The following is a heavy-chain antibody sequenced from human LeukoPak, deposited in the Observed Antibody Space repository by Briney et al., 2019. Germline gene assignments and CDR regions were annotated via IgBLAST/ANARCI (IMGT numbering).Heavy chain of an antibody. V-gene: IGHV1-18*01. Sequence: ASVEVSCKASGYTFINYDINWVRQAPGQGLEWMGWISAYNGNTNYAQKLQGRVTMTTDTSTSTAYMELRSLRSDDTAVYYCARNLQLWSLFDYWGQGTLVTVSS. CDR1: GYTFINYD. D-gene: IGHD5-18*01. J-gene: IGHJ4*02. CDR3: ARNLQLWSLFDY. CDR2: ISAYNGNT.